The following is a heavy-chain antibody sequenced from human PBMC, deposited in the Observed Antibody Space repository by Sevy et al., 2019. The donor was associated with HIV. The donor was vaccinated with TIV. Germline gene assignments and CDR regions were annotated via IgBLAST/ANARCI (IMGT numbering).Heavy chain of an antibody. J-gene: IGHJ4*02. D-gene: IGHD6-13*01. CDR2: IGYDGTDK. V-gene: IGHV3-30*02. Sequence: GGSLRLSCTASGFTLSYYVMHWVRQAPGKGLEWVAFIGYDGTDKYYSQSVKGRFAISRDNSKNTVFLEMNSLRTDDTAIYYCAKNTASAGTGGFDYWGQGSLVTVSS. CDR1: GFTLSYYV. CDR3: AKNTASAGTGGFDY.